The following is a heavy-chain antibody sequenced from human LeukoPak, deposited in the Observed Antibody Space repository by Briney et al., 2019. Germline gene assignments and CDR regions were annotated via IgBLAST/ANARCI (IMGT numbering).Heavy chain of an antibody. V-gene: IGHV4-4*07. CDR3: ARGAIGTLNWFDP. J-gene: IGHJ5*02. CDR2: IYSSGST. CDR1: GGSISSYY. Sequence: SETLSLTCTVSGGSISSYYWSWIRQPAGKGLEWIGRIYSSGSTKYNPSLKSRVTMSVDTSKNQFSLRLSSVTAADTAVYYCARGAIGTLNWFDPWGKGTLVTVSS. D-gene: IGHD1-1*01.